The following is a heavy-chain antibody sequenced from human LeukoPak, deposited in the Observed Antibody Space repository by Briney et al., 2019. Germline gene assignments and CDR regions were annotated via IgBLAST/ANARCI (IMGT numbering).Heavy chain of an antibody. D-gene: IGHD3-10*01. CDR2: INHSGST. CDR3: ARGRWGAGVRFDY. J-gene: IGHJ4*02. V-gene: IGHV4-34*01. CDR1: GGSFSGYY. Sequence: SETLSLTCAVYGGSFSGYYWSWIRQPPGKGLEWIGEINHSGSTNYNPSLKSRVTISVDTSKNQFSLKLSSVTAADTAVYYCARGRWGAGVRFDYWGQGTLVTVSS.